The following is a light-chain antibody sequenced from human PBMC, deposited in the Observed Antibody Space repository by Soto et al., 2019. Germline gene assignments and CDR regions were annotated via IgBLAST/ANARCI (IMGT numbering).Light chain of an antibody. Sequence: DIQMTQSPSSLSASVGDRVTITCRASQSISSYLNCYQQKPGKAPKLLIYAASSLQSGVPSRFSGSGSGTDFTLTISSLQPEEFATYYCQQSYSTLTFGGRTKVEIK. CDR2: AAS. J-gene: IGKJ4*01. CDR3: QQSYSTLT. V-gene: IGKV1-39*01. CDR1: QSISSY.